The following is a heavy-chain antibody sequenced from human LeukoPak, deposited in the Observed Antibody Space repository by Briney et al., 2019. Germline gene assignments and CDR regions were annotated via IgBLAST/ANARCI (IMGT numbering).Heavy chain of an antibody. CDR3: ARSPGIAAARDAFDI. V-gene: IGHV4-39*01. J-gene: IGHJ3*02. D-gene: IGHD6-13*01. CDR1: GGSISSISYY. Sequence: SETLSLTCTVSGGSISSISYYWGWIRQPPGKGLEWIGNIYYSGSTYYNPSLKSRVTISLDTSKNQFSLKLSSVTAADTAVYYCARSPGIAAARDAFDIWGQGTMVTVSS. CDR2: IYYSGST.